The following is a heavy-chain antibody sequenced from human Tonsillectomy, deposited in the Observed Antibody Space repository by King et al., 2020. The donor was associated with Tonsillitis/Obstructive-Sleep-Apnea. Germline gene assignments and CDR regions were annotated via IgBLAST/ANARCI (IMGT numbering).Heavy chain of an antibody. Sequence: VQLVESGAEVKKPGESLKISCKGSGYSFSNYWIGWVRQMPGKGLEWMGIIYPGDSDTRYSPSFQGQVTISADKSISTAYLQWSSLKASDTAMYYCARRQLVVVISDDAFDIWGQGTMVTVSS. CDR2: IYPGDSDT. J-gene: IGHJ3*02. D-gene: IGHD3-22*01. CDR1: GYSFSNYW. CDR3: ARRQLVVVISDDAFDI. V-gene: IGHV5-51*01.